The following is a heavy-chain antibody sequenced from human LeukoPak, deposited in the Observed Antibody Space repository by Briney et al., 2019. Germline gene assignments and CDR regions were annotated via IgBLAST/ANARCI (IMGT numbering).Heavy chain of an antibody. CDR1: GYTFTSYA. D-gene: IGHD6-19*01. V-gene: IGHV1-3*01. Sequence: VASVKVSCKASGYTFTSYAMHWVRQAPGQRLEWMGWINAGNGNTKYSQKFQGRVTITRDTSASTAYMELSSLRSEDTAVYYCARVEAGTGQGGAFDIWGQGTMVTVSS. J-gene: IGHJ3*02. CDR2: INAGNGNT. CDR3: ARVEAGTGQGGAFDI.